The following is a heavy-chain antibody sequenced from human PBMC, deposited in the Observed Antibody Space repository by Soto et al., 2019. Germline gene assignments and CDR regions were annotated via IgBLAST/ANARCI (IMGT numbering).Heavy chain of an antibody. Sequence: QVQVVQSGAEVKKPGASVKVSCKTSGYTFNKYPIHWVRQAPGQGLEWMGWINPGNGDTGYSQKFQDRVTITRDTSASTAYMDLSSLRSEDTAVYYCASKDYYDSGMYYFDYWGQGTLVTVSS. CDR2: INPGNGDT. V-gene: IGHV1-3*01. D-gene: IGHD3-22*01. J-gene: IGHJ4*02. CDR1: GYTFNKYP. CDR3: ASKDYYDSGMYYFDY.